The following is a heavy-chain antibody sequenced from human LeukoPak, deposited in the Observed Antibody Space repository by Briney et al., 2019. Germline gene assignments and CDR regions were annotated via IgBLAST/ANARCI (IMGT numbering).Heavy chain of an antibody. J-gene: IGHJ4*02. CDR2: INSDGSST. V-gene: IGHV3-74*01. D-gene: IGHD6-6*01. CDR3: VRDRSGSSSVY. Sequence: GGSLRLSCAASGFTFSNYWMHWFRQAPGKGLVWVPHINSDGSSTTYADSVKGRFTISRDNAKNTLYLQMNSLRAEDTAVYYCVRDRSGSSSVYWGQGTPVTVSS. CDR1: GFTFSNYW.